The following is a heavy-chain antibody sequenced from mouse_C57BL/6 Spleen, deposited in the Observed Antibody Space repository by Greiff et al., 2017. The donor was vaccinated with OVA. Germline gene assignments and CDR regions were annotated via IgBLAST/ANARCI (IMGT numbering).Heavy chain of an antibody. CDR2: IHPKSGST. CDR3: ARRIYYYGSSLYAMDY. CDR1: GYTFTSYW. Sequence: VQLQQPGAELVKPGASVKLSCKASGYTFTSYWMHWVKQRPGQGLEWIGMIHPKSGSTNYNEKFKSKATLTVDKSSSTAYMQLSSLTSEDSAVYYCARRIYYYGSSLYAMDYWGQGTSVTVSS. J-gene: IGHJ4*01. V-gene: IGHV1-64*01. D-gene: IGHD1-1*01.